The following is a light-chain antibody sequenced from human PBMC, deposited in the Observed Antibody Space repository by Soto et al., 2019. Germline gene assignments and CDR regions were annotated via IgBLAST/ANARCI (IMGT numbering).Light chain of an antibody. J-gene: IGKJ1*01. CDR2: GAS. CDR1: QSVSSSY. V-gene: IGKV3-20*01. Sequence: EIVLTQSPCTLSLSPGERATLSCRASQSVSSSYLAWYQQKPGQAPRLLIYGASSRATGIPDRFSGSGSGTDFTLTISRLEPEDFAVYYCQQYSNSPRTFGQGTKV. CDR3: QQYSNSPRT.